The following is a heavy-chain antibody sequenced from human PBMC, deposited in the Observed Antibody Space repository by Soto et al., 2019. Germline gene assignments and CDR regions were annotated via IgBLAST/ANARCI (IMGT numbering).Heavy chain of an antibody. J-gene: IGHJ4*02. Sequence: GASVKVSCKVSGYTLTELSMHWVRQAPGKGLEWMGGFDPEDGETIYAQKFQGRVTMTEDTSTDTAYMELSSLRSEDTAVYYCAGSLAVAGNFDYWGQGTLVTVS. CDR3: AGSLAVAGNFDY. V-gene: IGHV1-24*01. CDR2: FDPEDGET. D-gene: IGHD6-19*01. CDR1: GYTLTELS.